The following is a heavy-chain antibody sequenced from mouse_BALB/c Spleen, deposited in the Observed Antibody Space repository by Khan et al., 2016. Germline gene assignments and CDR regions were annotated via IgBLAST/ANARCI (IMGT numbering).Heavy chain of an antibody. Sequence: QVQLQQSGAELVRPGSSVKISCKASGYAFSSYWMNWVKQRPGQGLEWIGQIYPGDGDTNYNGKFKGKATLTADKSSSTAYMQLSSLTSEDSAVYSCAMDDCGGDFNYWGQRTTLTVSS. CDR1: GYAFSSYW. J-gene: IGHJ2*01. CDR3: AMDDCGGDFNY. V-gene: IGHV1-80*01. D-gene: IGHD1-1*02. CDR2: IYPGDGDT.